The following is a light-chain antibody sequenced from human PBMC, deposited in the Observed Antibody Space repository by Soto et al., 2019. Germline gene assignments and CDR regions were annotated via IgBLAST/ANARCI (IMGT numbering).Light chain of an antibody. CDR2: GAS. J-gene: IGKJ1*01. CDR3: QQYNNWPPWT. Sequence: EMVLTQSAATQSVPAGERETLSCRASQSVSRHLAWYQQKPGQAPRLLIYGASTRATGIPARFSGSGSGTEFTLPISSLQSEDFAVYYCQQYNNWPPWTFCQGTKVDIK. V-gene: IGKV3-15*01. CDR1: QSVSRH.